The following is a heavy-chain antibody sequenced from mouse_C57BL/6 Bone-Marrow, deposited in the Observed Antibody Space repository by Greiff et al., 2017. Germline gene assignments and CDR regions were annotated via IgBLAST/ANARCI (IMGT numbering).Heavy chain of an antibody. D-gene: IGHD2-12*01. Sequence: QVQLKESGAELVRPGASVTLSCTASGYTFTDYEMHWVKQTPVHGLEWIGAIDPETGGTAYNQKFKGKAILTADKSSSTAYLELRSLTSEDSAVYYCTSSDSVAWVAYWGQGTLVTVSA. CDR3: TSSDSVAWVAY. CDR2: IDPETGGT. J-gene: IGHJ3*01. CDR1: GYTFTDYE. V-gene: IGHV1-15*01.